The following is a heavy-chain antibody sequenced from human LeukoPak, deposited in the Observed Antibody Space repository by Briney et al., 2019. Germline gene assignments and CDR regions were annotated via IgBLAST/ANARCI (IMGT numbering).Heavy chain of an antibody. J-gene: IGHJ6*04. CDR2: IYYSGST. CDR3: ARDSSYHDILTGHYYYYGMDV. D-gene: IGHD3-9*01. CDR1: GGSISSYY. V-gene: IGHV4-59*01. Sequence: PSETLSLTCTVSGGSISSYYWSWIRQPPGKGLEWIGYIYYSGSTNYNPSLKSRVTISVDTSKNQFSLKLSSVTAADTAVYYCARDSSYHDILTGHYYYYGMDVWGKGTTVTVSS.